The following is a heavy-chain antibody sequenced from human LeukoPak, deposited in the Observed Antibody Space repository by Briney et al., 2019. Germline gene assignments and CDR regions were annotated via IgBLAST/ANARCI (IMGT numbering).Heavy chain of an antibody. V-gene: IGHV3-23*01. J-gene: IGHJ6*03. D-gene: IGHD6-19*01. CDR3: TKELHVAVAVADYYYFYMDV. Sequence: PGGSLRLSCAASGFAFSNFAMGWVRQSPGKGLEWLSTINGGGNTTFYSDSVKGRFTISRDNSKNTLYLHMDSLRPDDTATYYCTKELHVAVAVADYYYFYMDVWGGGTAVTVSS. CDR1: GFAFSNFA. CDR2: INGGGNTT.